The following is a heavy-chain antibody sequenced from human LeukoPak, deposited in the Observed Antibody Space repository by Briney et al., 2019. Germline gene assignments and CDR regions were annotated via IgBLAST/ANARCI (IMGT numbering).Heavy chain of an antibody. V-gene: IGHV3-15*01. D-gene: IGHD3-9*01. CDR3: TTDVLRYFDWLPEGDY. Sequence: SWIRQAPGKGLEWVGRIKSKTDGGTTDYAAPVKGRFTISRDDSKNTLYLQMNSLKTEDTAVYYCTTDVLRYFDWLPEGDYWGQGTLVTVSS. CDR2: IKSKTDGGTT. J-gene: IGHJ4*02.